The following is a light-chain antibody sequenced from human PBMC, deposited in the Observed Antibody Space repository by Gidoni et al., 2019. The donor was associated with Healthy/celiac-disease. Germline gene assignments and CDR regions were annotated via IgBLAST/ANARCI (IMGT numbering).Light chain of an antibody. CDR2: GNS. CDR3: QSYDSSLSGWV. CDR1: SSNIGAGYD. V-gene: IGLV1-40*01. Sequence: QSVLTQPPSVSGAPGQRVTISCTGSSSNIGAGYDVHWYQQLPGTAPKLLIHGNSNRPSGVPDRFSGSKSGTSASLAITGLQAEDEADYYGQSYDSSLSGWVFGGGTKLTVL. J-gene: IGLJ3*02.